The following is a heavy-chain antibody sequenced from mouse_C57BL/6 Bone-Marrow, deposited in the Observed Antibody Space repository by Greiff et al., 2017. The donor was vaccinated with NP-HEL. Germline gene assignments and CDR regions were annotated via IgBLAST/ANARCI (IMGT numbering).Heavy chain of an antibody. D-gene: IGHD2-10*01. Sequence: LVESGAELVRPGTSVKMSCKASGYTFTNYWIGWAKQRPGHGLEWIGDIYPGGGYTNYNEKFKGKATLTADKSSSTAYMQFSSLTSEDSAIYYCARSLLHFDYWGQGTTLTVSS. CDR1: GYTFTNYW. CDR3: ARSLLHFDY. CDR2: IYPGGGYT. V-gene: IGHV1-63*01. J-gene: IGHJ2*01.